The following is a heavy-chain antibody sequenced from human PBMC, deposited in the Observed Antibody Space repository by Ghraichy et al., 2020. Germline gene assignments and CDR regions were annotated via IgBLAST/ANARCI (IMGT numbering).Heavy chain of an antibody. CDR2: ISNDGSNK. J-gene: IGHJ4*02. Sequence: LSLTCAASGFTFSNYGMHWVRQAPGKGLEWVAVISNDGSNKYYVDSVKGRFTISRDNSKNTLYLQMNGLRAGDTAVYYCAKASYDSGSNYWGRFEDYWGQGTMVTVSS. V-gene: IGHV3-30*18. D-gene: IGHD3-22*01. CDR1: GFTFSNYG. CDR3: AKASYDSGSNYWGRFEDY.